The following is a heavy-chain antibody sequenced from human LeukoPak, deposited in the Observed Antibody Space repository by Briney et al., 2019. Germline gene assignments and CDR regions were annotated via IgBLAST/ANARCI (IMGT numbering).Heavy chain of an antibody. CDR1: GYSFKTYA. V-gene: IGHV7-4-1*02. CDR3: AQPFGMSSSHDYYYYYMDV. Sequence: ASVKVSCKASGYSFKTYAMNWVRQAPGQGLEWMGWINTNTGNPTYAQGFTGRFVFSLDTSVSTAYLQISSLKAEDTAVYYCAQPFGMSSSHDYYYYYMDVWGKGTTVTVSS. CDR2: INTNTGNP. D-gene: IGHD6-6*01. J-gene: IGHJ6*03.